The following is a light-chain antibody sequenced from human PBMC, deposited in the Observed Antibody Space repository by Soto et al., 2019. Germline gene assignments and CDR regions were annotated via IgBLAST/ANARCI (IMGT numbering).Light chain of an antibody. CDR3: QQRSNWPIT. Sequence: EILMTQSPATLSVSQGERVTLSCRASQSISGNLAWYQHKPGQAPRLLIYDASNRATGIPARFSGSGSGTDFTLTISSLEPEDFAVYYCQQRSNWPITFGQGTRLEIK. J-gene: IGKJ5*01. CDR2: DAS. CDR1: QSISGN. V-gene: IGKV3-11*01.